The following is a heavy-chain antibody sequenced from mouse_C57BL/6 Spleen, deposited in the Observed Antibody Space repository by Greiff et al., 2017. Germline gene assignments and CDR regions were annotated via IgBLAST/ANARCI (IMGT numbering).Heavy chain of an antibody. Sequence: VQLQQSGAELVRPGASVKLSCKASGYTFTDYYINWVKQRPGQGLEWIARIYPGGGNTYYNEKFKGKATLTAEKSSSTAYMQLSSLTSEDSAVYCWARGGGNSAMDYWGQGTSVTVSS. J-gene: IGHJ4*01. CDR2: IYPGGGNT. CDR1: GYTFTDYY. CDR3: ARGGGNSAMDY. V-gene: IGHV1-76*01.